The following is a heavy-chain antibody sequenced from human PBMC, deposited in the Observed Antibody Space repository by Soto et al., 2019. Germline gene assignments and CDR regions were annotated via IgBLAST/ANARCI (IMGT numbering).Heavy chain of an antibody. J-gene: IGHJ6*02. CDR2: IMPVFATP. D-gene: IGHD3-3*02. CDR1: GGTFSTSA. CDR3: ARDKDRQQLGGNYYYILDV. Sequence: QVQLVQSGAEVKKPGSSAKVSCKASGGTFSTSAISWVRQAPGQGLEWVGGIMPVFATPDYAQKFQGRVTITADESTTTAYLELTSLRTDDTAVYYCARDKDRQQLGGNYYYILDVWGQGTAITVSS. V-gene: IGHV1-69*12.